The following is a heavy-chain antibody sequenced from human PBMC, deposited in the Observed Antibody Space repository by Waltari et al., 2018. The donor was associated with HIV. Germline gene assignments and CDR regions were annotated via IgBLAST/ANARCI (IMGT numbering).Heavy chain of an antibody. CDR2: MYSGGTT. CDR3: ARVDRAGTTSGWDVFDI. D-gene: IGHD1-1*01. V-gene: IGHV3-66*01. CDR1: GFTVSSHH. Sequence: EVQLVESGGDLVRPGGSLRLSCAASGFTVSSHHMGWVRQTPGKRLEYGSVMYSGGTTHYADAVDGRFTISRDSSKSALYLQMNTLRAEDTALDYCARVDRAGTTSGWDVFDIWGQGTMVTVSS. J-gene: IGHJ3*02.